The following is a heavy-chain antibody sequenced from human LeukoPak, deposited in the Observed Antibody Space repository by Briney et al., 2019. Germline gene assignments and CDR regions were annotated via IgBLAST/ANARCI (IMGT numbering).Heavy chain of an antibody. CDR1: GYTFTGYY. CDR3: ARDLSDYYGSAPLDWFDP. J-gene: IGHJ5*02. V-gene: IGHV1-2*02. D-gene: IGHD3-10*01. CDR2: INPNSGGT. Sequence: GASVKVSCKASGYTFTGYYMHWVRQAPGQGLEWMGWINPNSGGTNYAQKFQGRVTMTRDTSISTAYMELSRLRSDDTAVYYCARDLSDYYGSAPLDWFDPWGQGTLVTVSS.